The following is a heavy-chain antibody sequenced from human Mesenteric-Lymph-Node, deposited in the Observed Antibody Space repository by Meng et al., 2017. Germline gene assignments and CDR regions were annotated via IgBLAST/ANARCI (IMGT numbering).Heavy chain of an antibody. J-gene: IGHJ4*02. CDR2: IKQDGSEK. Sequence: GGSLRLSCAASGFTFSSYWMIWVRQAPGKGLEWVANIKQDGSEKYYVDSVKGRFTISRDNAKNSLYLQMNSLRAEDTAVYYCARDGRYFDWSTHYFDYWGQGTLVTVSS. D-gene: IGHD3-9*01. V-gene: IGHV3-7*01. CDR1: GFTFSSYW. CDR3: ARDGRYFDWSTHYFDY.